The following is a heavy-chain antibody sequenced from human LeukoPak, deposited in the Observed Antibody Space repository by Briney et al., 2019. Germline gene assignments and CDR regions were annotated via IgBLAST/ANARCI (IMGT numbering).Heavy chain of an antibody. Sequence: SETLSLTCTVSGLSIGSFYWSWIRQPAGKGLEWIGRIYPLGNTNYNPSLKSRVTLSIDTSKNQFSLKLSSVTAADTAAYYCARGRPSKLRYFDWSTNWFDPWGQGTLVTVSS. J-gene: IGHJ5*02. D-gene: IGHD3-9*01. CDR2: IYPLGNT. CDR1: GLSIGSFY. CDR3: ARGRPSKLRYFDWSTNWFDP. V-gene: IGHV4-4*07.